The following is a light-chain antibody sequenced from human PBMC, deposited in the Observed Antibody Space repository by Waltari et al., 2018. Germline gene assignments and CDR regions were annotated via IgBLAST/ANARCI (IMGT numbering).Light chain of an antibody. V-gene: IGLV8-61*01. Sequence: QSGVTQQPSLFVSPGRTVIPTPASNSRSDSTSSLPHWYQQTPGQPPRPLVYKGIRRSSGVPDRFSGSSLGNTAPLTIRGAHADDVSYYYCSMYMGRGVSVFGGGTKFTVL. CDR2: KGI. CDR3: SMYMGRGVSV. CDR1: SRSDSTSSL. J-gene: IGLJ3*02.